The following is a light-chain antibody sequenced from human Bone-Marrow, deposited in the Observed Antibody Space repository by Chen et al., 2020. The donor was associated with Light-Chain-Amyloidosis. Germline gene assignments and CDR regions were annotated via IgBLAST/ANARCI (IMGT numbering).Light chain of an antibody. Sequence: EIVMTHSPATLSVSPGERATLSCRASQSVSSNLAWYQQKPGQAPRLLIYGASTRATGIPARFSGSGSGTEFTLTISSLQSEDFAVYYCQQYNNWPQTLGQGTKVEIK. V-gene: IGKV3-15*01. CDR3: QQYNNWPQT. CDR1: QSVSSN. CDR2: GAS. J-gene: IGKJ1*01.